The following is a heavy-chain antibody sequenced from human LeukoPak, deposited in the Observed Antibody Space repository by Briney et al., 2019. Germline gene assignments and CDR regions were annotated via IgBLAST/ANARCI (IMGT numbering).Heavy chain of an antibody. D-gene: IGHD3-16*01. CDR2: INHKGNVN. CDR1: GFTFSSYW. CDR3: ARGGGLDV. J-gene: IGHJ6*02. Sequence: GGSLRLSCAASGFTFSSYWMNWARQAPGKGLEWVASINHKGNVNYYVDSVKGRFTISRDNAKNSLYLQMSNLRAEDTAVYFCARGGGLDVWGQGVTVTVSS. V-gene: IGHV3-7*03.